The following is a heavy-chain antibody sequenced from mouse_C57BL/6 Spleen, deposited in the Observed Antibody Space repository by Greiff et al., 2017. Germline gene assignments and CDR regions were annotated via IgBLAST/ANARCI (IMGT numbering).Heavy chain of an antibody. CDR1: GYTFTDHT. CDR3: ARSGYYGSSYWYFDV. V-gene: IGHV1-78*01. J-gene: IGHJ1*03. Sequence: VQLVESDAELVKPGASVKISCKVSGYTFTDHTIHWMKQRPEQGLEWIGYIYPRDGSTKYNEKFKGKATLTADKSSSTAYMQLNSLTSEDSAVYFCARSGYYGSSYWYFDVWGTGTTVTVSS. CDR2: IYPRDGST. D-gene: IGHD1-1*01.